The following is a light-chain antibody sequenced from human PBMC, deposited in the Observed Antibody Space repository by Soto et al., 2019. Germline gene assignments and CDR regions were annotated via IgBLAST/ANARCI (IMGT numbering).Light chain of an antibody. Sequence: QSALTQPVSVSGSPGQSITISCTGTSGDIGIYNYVSWYQQHPGKAPKLIICEVTNRPSGVSSRFSGSKSGNTASLTISGLRAEDEADYYCTSFTTTNIWVFGGGTKLTVL. CDR3: TSFTTTNIWV. J-gene: IGLJ3*02. V-gene: IGLV2-14*01. CDR1: SGDIGIYNY. CDR2: EVT.